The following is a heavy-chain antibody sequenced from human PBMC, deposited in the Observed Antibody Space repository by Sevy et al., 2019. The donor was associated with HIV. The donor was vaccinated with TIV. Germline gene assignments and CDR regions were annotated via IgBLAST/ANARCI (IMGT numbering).Heavy chain of an antibody. D-gene: IGHD3-16*01. CDR1: GGSISSYY. V-gene: IGHV4-59*01. CDR3: ASQRFGEFPWYSDY. Sequence: SETLSLTCAVSGGSISSYYWSWIRQPPGKGLEWIGYIYYSGSTNYNPSLKSRVTISVDTSKNQFSLKLSSVTAADTAVYYCASQRFGEFPWYSDYWGQGTLVTVSS. CDR2: IYYSGST. J-gene: IGHJ4*02.